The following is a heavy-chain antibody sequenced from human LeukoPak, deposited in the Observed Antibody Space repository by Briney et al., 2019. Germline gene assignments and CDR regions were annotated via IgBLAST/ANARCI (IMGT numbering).Heavy chain of an antibody. CDR1: GYTFTSYA. Sequence: SVKVSCKASGYTFTSYAISWVRQAPGQGLEWMGGIIPIFGTANYAQKFQGRVTITADKSTTTAYMELSSLRSEDTAVYYCARSSIIVAAGPYYFDYWVQGTLVTVSS. V-gene: IGHV1-69*06. D-gene: IGHD6-13*01. CDR2: IIPIFGTA. J-gene: IGHJ4*02. CDR3: ARSSIIVAAGPYYFDY.